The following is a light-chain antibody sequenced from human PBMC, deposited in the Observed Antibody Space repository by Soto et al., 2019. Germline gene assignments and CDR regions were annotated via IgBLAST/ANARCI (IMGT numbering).Light chain of an antibody. CDR1: QSVLFTSNNKNF. CDR3: QQYYKTPT. CDR2: WAS. V-gene: IGKV4-1*01. Sequence: DIVMTQSPDSLAVSLGERATITCKSSQSVLFTSNNKNFLAWYQHKAGQXPXXIVNWASSREVGVPDRFIVNASGTHFTLAVSSLQAEDVAMDDCQQYYKTPTFGRGTKVDIK. J-gene: IGKJ1*01.